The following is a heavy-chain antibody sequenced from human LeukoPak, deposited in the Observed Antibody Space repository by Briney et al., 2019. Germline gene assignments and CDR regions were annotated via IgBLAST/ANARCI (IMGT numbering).Heavy chain of an antibody. V-gene: IGHV4-4*09. CDR3: ARVSGFGELLHAFDY. CDR2: IYTSGST. J-gene: IGHJ4*02. Sequence: SETLSLTCTVSGGSISSYYWSWIRQPPGKGLEWIGYIYTSGSTNYNPSLKSRVTISVDTSKNQFSLKLSSVTAADTAVYYCARVSGFGELLHAFDYWGQGTLVTVSS. CDR1: GGSISSYY. D-gene: IGHD3-10*01.